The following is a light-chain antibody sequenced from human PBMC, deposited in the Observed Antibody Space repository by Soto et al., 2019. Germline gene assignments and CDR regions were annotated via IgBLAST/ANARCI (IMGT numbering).Light chain of an antibody. V-gene: IGKV1-5*01. Sequence: DIQMTQSPSTLSASVGDRVTITCRASQSISSWLAWYQHKPGKAPKLLIYDASSLESGVPSRFSGSGSGTDFTLTISRLEPDDFATYYCQQYYRFPPTFGQGTKVDTK. CDR2: DAS. J-gene: IGKJ1*01. CDR1: QSISSW. CDR3: QQYYRFPPT.